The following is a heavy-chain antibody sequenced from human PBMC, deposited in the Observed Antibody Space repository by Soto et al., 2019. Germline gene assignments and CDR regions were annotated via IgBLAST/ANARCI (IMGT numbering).Heavy chain of an antibody. CDR3: ARVETLEWLLSSPSLDV. Sequence: GGSLRLSCAASGFTFSSYGMHWVRQAPGKGLEWVAVIWYDGSNKYYADSVKGRFTISRDNSKNTLYLQMNSLRAEDTAVYYCARVETLEWLLSSPSLDVWGQGTTVTVSS. CDR1: GFTFSSYG. CDR2: IWYDGSNK. D-gene: IGHD3-3*01. V-gene: IGHV3-33*01. J-gene: IGHJ6*02.